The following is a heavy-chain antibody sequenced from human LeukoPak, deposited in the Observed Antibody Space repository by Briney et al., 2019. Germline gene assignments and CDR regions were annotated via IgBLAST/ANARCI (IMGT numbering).Heavy chain of an antibody. J-gene: IGHJ4*02. Sequence: GGSLRLSCAASGFTFSSYEMNWVRQAPGKGLEWVSYISSSGSTIYYADPVKGRFTISRDNAKNSLYLQMNSLRAEDTAVYYCARMVVVVAAIDYWGQGTLVTVSS. CDR3: ARMVVVVAAIDY. V-gene: IGHV3-48*03. CDR2: ISSSGSTI. D-gene: IGHD2-15*01. CDR1: GFTFSSYE.